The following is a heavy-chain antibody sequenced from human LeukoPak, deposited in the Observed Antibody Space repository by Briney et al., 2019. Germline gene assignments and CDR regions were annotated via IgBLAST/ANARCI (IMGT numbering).Heavy chain of an antibody. CDR3: ARSIPYGTTWYGRSDY. CDR2: IKPDGTTK. Sequence: GGSLRLSCAASGFSVNINYMTWVRQAPGKGLEWVANIKPDGTTKFYVDSVKGRFTISRDNALNSLYLQMNSLRAEDTAIYYCARSIPYGTTWYGRSDYWGQGTLVTVSS. D-gene: IGHD6-13*01. CDR1: GFSVNINY. J-gene: IGHJ4*02. V-gene: IGHV3-7*03.